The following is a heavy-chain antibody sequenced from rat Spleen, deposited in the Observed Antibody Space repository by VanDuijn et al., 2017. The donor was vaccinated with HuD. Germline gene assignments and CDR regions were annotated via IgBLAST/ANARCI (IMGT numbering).Heavy chain of an antibody. V-gene: IGHV5-29*01. Sequence: EVQLVESGGGLVQPGRSLKISCIASGFTFNYYWMTWIRQAPTKGLEWVATISYDGSSTYYRDSVKGRFTISRDNAKSTLYLQMNSLRSEDTATYYCARHPNNNPNWFAYWGQGTLVTVSS. J-gene: IGHJ3*01. CDR1: GFTFNYYW. CDR2: ISYDGSST. CDR3: ARHPNNNPNWFAY. D-gene: IGHD1-10*01.